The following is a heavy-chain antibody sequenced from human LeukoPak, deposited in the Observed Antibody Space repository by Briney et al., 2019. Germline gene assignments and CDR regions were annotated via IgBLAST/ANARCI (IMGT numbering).Heavy chain of an antibody. CDR3: ARVLSYYGSGSYYYYGMDV. Sequence: SGTLSLTCAVSGGSISSSNWWSWVRQPPGKGLEWIGEIYHSGSTNYNPSLKSRVTISVDKSKNQFSLKLSSVTAADTAVYYCARVLSYYGSGSYYYYGMDVWGQGTTVTVSS. V-gene: IGHV4-4*02. J-gene: IGHJ6*02. D-gene: IGHD3-10*01. CDR1: GGSISSSNW. CDR2: IYHSGST.